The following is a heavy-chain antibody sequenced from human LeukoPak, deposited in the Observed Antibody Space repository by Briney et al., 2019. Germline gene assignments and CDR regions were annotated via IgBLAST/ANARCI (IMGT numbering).Heavy chain of an antibody. CDR1: GFTFDTYW. CDR3: ARGDAQSKYRHFDS. CDR2: IKQDGSEK. J-gene: IGHJ4*02. V-gene: IGHV3-7*04. Sequence: GGSLRLSCAASGFTFDTYWMSWVRQAPGKGLEWVANIKQDGSEKDYVDSVKGRFTISRDNAKNSLYLQMNSLRAEDTGVYFCARGDAQSKYRHFDSWGQGSLVIVSS. D-gene: IGHD3-16*02.